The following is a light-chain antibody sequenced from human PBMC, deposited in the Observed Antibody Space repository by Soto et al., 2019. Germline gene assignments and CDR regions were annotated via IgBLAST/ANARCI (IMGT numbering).Light chain of an antibody. CDR1: QRIRSS. V-gene: IGKV1-5*01. J-gene: IGKJ1*01. CDR3: QHYDSSSLWT. Sequence: DIHMTQSPSTLSASVGDRVTITCRASQRIRSSLAWYQQRPGKAPNLLIYDASSLRSGVPSRFSVSGSGTEFTHTISCLQTDDFATFYCQHYDSSSLWTFGQGTRVEI. CDR2: DAS.